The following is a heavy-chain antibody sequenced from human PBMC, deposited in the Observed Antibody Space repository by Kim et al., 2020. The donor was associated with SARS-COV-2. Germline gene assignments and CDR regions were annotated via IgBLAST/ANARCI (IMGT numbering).Heavy chain of an antibody. J-gene: IGHJ5*02. Sequence: ASVNVSCKVSGYTLTELSMHWVRQAPGKGLEWMGGFDPEDVETIYSQKFQGRVTMTEDTSTDTAYMELSSLRSEDTAVYYCATGVALGVPSWFEPWGQGTLVTVSS. CDR1: GYTLTELS. CDR2: FDPEDVET. V-gene: IGHV1-24*01. CDR3: ATGVALGVPSWFEP. D-gene: IGHD1-26*01.